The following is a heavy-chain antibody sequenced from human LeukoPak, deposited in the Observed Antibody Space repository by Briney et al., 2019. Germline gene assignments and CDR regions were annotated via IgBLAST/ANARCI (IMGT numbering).Heavy chain of an antibody. J-gene: IGHJ3*02. D-gene: IGHD3-22*01. CDR1: GFTFSSYA. CDR2: ISGSGGST. CDR3: AKDLTMIDAFDI. V-gene: IGHV3-23*01. Sequence: GGSLRLSCAASGFTFSSYAMSWVRQAPGKGLEWVSAISGSGGSTYYADSVKGRFTISRDNSKNTLYLQMNSLRAGDTAVYYCAKDLTMIDAFDIWGQGTMVTVSS.